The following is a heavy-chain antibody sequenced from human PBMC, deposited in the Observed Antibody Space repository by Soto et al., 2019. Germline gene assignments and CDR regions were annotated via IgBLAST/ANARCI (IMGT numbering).Heavy chain of an antibody. V-gene: IGHV3-30*03. J-gene: IGHJ4*02. D-gene: IGHD3-22*01. CDR3: ARDFDYDSSEPDY. CDR1: GFTFSSYG. CDR2: ISYGGSNK. Sequence: GGSLRLSCAASGFTFSSYGMHWVRQAPGKGLEWVAVISYGGSNKYYADSVKGRFTISRDNSKNSLYLQMNSLRAEDTAVYYCARDFDYDSSEPDYWGQGTLVTVSS.